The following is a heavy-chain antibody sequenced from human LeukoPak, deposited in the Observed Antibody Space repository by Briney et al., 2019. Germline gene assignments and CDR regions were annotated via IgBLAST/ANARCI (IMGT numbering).Heavy chain of an antibody. CDR2: IIPIFGTA. J-gene: IGHJ5*02. V-gene: IGHV1-69*05. CDR3: ARTLHATSSWYLNWFDP. Sequence: SVKVSCKASGGTFSSYAISWVRQAPGQGLEWMGGIIPIFGTANYAQKFQGRVTITTDESTSTAYMELSSLRSEDTAVYYCARTLHATSSWYLNWFDPWGQGTLVTVSS. D-gene: IGHD6-13*01. CDR1: GGTFSSYA.